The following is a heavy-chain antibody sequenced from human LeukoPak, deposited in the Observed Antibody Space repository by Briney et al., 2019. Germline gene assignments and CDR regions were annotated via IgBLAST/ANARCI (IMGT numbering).Heavy chain of an antibody. V-gene: IGHV3-23*01. CDR2: INYSGSNA. J-gene: IGHJ3*01. CDR1: GFPFTRYW. D-gene: IGHD1-7*01. CDR3: ARDIELST. Sequence: GGSLRLSCAASGFPFTRYWMSWVRQAPGKGLEWVALINYSGSNAYYADSVRGRFTISRDSSKSMLYLQMDSLRAEDTAIYYCARDIELSTWGQGTMVSV.